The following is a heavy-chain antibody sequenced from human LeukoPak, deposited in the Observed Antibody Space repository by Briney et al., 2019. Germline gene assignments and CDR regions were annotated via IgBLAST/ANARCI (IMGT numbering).Heavy chain of an antibody. CDR1: GFTFSSYS. D-gene: IGHD4-17*01. CDR2: ISSSSSYI. Sequence: GGSLRLSCAASGFTFSSYSMNWVRQAPGKGLEWVSSISSSSSYIYYADSVKGRFTISRDNAKNSLYLQMNSLRAEDTAVYYCARSSSTVTTWPFDYWGQGTLVTVSS. CDR3: ARSSSTVTTWPFDY. J-gene: IGHJ4*02. V-gene: IGHV3-21*01.